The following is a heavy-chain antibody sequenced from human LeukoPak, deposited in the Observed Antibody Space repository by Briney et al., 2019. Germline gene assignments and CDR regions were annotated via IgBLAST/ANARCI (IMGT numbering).Heavy chain of an antibody. CDR3: ARDGQQLAPYAMDV. CDR1: GFRFGNHA. J-gene: IGHJ6*02. D-gene: IGHD6-13*01. V-gene: IGHV3-33*01. Sequence: PGGSLRLSCAASGFRFGNHAVHWVRQAPGKGLEWLAQIWYDGSNKYYVDSVKGRFTTSRDNSKNTVYLQMNSLRAEDTAVYFCARDGQQLAPYAMDVWGQGTMVTVSS. CDR2: IWYDGSNK.